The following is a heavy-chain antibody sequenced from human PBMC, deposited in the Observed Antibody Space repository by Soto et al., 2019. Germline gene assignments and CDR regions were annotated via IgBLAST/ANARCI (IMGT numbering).Heavy chain of an antibody. D-gene: IGHD1-20*01. CDR1: GFSLSTSGVG. CDR3: AHRLRYTGNWDVGWFDP. V-gene: IGHV2-5*02. Sequence: QITLKESGPTLVKPTQTLTLTCTFSGFSLSTSGVGVGWIRQPPGKALECLALIYWDGDKRYNPSLRSRLTITKDTSKNQVVLTMTNMDPLDTATYYCAHRLRYTGNWDVGWFDPRGQGTLVTVSS. J-gene: IGHJ5*02. CDR2: IYWDGDK.